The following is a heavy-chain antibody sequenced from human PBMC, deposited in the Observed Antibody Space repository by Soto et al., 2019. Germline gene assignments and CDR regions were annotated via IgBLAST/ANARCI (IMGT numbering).Heavy chain of an antibody. Sequence: KVSCKASGGTFSSYAISWVRQAPGQGLEWMGGIIPIFGTANYAQKFQGRVTITADKSTSTAYMELSSLRSEDTAVYYCARGINMTTWPSVVDPVDYGGQEPLFTVPS. D-gene: IGHD3-22*01. CDR1: GGTFSSYA. CDR2: IIPIFGTA. CDR3: ARGINMTTWPSVVDPVDY. J-gene: IGHJ4*02. V-gene: IGHV1-69*06.